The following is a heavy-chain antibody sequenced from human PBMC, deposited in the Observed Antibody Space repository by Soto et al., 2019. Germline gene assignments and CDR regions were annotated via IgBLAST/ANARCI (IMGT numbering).Heavy chain of an antibody. CDR1: GFTFDDYA. CDR3: AKGSYYVDTVMVPFDF. V-gene: IGHV3-9*01. CDR2: ISWNSGSI. Sequence: DVQLVESGGGLVQPGRSLRLSCAASGFTFDDYAMHWVRQSPGKGLEWVSCISWNSGSIGYADSVKGRFTISRDNAKSSLYLQMNSLRTDDTALYYCAKGSYYVDTVMVPFDFWGQGTLVTVSS. D-gene: IGHD5-18*01. J-gene: IGHJ4*02.